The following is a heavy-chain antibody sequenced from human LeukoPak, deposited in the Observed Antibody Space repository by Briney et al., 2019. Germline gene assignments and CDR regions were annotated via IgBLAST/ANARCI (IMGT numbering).Heavy chain of an antibody. CDR2: IKRDGSDT. CDR1: GFAFSSYW. Sequence: GGSLRLSCAASGFAFSSYWMSWVRQAPGKGLELVANIKRDGSDTYYVDSVKGRFTISRDNAKNSLYLQLKSLRVEDTAVYYCARDANYYDSRGENYFNCWGQGTLVTVSS. V-gene: IGHV3-7*01. D-gene: IGHD3-22*01. CDR3: ARDANYYDSRGENYFNC. J-gene: IGHJ4*02.